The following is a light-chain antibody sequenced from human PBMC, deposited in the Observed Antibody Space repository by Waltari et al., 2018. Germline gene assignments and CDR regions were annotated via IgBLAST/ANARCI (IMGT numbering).Light chain of an antibody. V-gene: IGLV4-69*01. CDR3: ETGGHGTWV. CDR2: VNSDGSH. CDR1: SGHSSNI. J-gene: IGLJ3*02. Sequence: QLVLTQSPSASASLGASVKLTCTLSSGHSSNIIAWLQQQPGKGPRYLMQVNSDGSHRQGDEIPDRFSGSSSGAERYLTISGLQSEDEADYSCETGGHGTWVFGGGTKLTVL.